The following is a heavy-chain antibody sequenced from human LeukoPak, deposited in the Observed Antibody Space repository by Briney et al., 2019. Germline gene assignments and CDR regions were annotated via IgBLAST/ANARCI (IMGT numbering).Heavy chain of an antibody. J-gene: IGHJ6*02. D-gene: IGHD2/OR15-2a*01. CDR3: ARVIISTKYYSGLDV. CDR1: GFTFSTYV. CDR2: ISYGRNSK. Sequence: GGSLRLSCAGSGFTFSTYVIHWVRQTPGKGLEWAALISYGRNSKYYADSVKGRFTISRDNSKNTVYLQMDSLRPEDTAVYYCARVIISTKYYSGLDVWGQGTTVTVSS. V-gene: IGHV3-30*03.